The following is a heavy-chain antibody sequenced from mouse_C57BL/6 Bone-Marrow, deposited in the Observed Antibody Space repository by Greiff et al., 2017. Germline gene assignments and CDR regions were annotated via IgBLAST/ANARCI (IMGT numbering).Heavy chain of an antibody. CDR1: GFTFSSYA. CDR2: ISDGGSYT. V-gene: IGHV5-4*01. D-gene: IGHD2-1*01. Sequence: EVKLMESGGGLVKPGGSLKLSCAASGFTFSSYAMSWVRQTPEKRLEWVATISDGGSYTYYPDNVKGRFTISRDNAKNNLYLQMSHLKSEDTAMYYCARDRGNYEREDYAMDYWGQGTSVTVSS. J-gene: IGHJ4*01. CDR3: ARDRGNYEREDYAMDY.